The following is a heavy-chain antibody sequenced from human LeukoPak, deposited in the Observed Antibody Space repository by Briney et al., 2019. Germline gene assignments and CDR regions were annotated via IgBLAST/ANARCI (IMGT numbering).Heavy chain of an antibody. Sequence: SETLSLTCTVSGYSISSGYYWGWIRQPPGKGLEWIGSIYHSGSTYYNPSLKSRVTISVDTSKNQFSLKLSSVTAADTAVYYCARSALTFGALHDYWGQGTLVTVSS. D-gene: IGHD3-16*01. CDR2: IYHSGST. CDR1: GYSISSGYY. J-gene: IGHJ4*02. CDR3: ARSALTFGALHDY. V-gene: IGHV4-38-2*02.